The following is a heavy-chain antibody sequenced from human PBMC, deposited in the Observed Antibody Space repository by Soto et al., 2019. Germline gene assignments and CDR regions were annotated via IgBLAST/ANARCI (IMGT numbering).Heavy chain of an antibody. CDR1: GFTFSSHG. CDR2: IWYDGSNK. J-gene: IGHJ6*02. V-gene: IGHV3-33*01. CDR3: ARDGENWNYPVGYYYYGTDV. Sequence: PGGSLRLSCAASGFTFSSHGMHWVRQAPGKGLEWVAVIWYDGSNKYYADSVKGRFTISRDNSKNTLYLQMNSLRAEDTAVYYCARDGENWNYPVGYYYYGTDVWGQGTTVTVSS. D-gene: IGHD1-7*01.